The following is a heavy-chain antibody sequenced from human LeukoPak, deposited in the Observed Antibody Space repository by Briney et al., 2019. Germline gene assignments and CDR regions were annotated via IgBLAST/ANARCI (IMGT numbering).Heavy chain of an antibody. V-gene: IGHV3-30*18. CDR1: GFTFSSYG. D-gene: IGHD1-26*01. Sequence: GGSLRLSCAASGFTFSSYGMHWVRQAPGKGLEWVAVISYDGSNKYYADSVKGRFTISRDNCKNTLYLQMNSLRAEDTAVYYCAKGLYSGSYLGNWFDPWGQGTLVTVSS. CDR2: ISYDGSNK. J-gene: IGHJ5*02. CDR3: AKGLYSGSYLGNWFDP.